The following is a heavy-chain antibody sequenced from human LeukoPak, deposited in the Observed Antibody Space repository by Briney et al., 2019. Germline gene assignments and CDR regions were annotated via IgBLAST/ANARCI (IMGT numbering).Heavy chain of an antibody. Sequence: TGGSLRLSCAASGFTFSNSWMSWVRQAPGKGLEWVATIKPDGSAQYYVDSVKGRFTISRDNAKNSLFLQINSLRAEDTAVYYCARGHWQLEIWGQGTLVTVSS. CDR2: IKPDGSAQ. CDR1: GFTFSNSW. CDR3: ARGHWQLEI. V-gene: IGHV3-7*01. D-gene: IGHD6-13*01. J-gene: IGHJ4*02.